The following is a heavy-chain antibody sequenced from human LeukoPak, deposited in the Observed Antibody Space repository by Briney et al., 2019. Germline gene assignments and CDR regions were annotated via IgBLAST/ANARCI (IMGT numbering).Heavy chain of an antibody. CDR1: GDSISSYY. J-gene: IGHJ4*02. CDR2: IYYSGGT. D-gene: IGHD2-8*01. Sequence: KPSETLSLTCTVSGDSISSYYWSWIRQPPGKGLEWIGYIYYSGGTDYNPSLKSRVTISVDTSKNQFSLKLSSVTAADTAVYYCARRHCTNGVCPTDYWGQGTLVTVSS. V-gene: IGHV4-59*08. CDR3: ARRHCTNGVCPTDY.